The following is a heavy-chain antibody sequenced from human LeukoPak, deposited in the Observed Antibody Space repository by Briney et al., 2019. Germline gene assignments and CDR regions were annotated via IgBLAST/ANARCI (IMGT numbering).Heavy chain of an antibody. Sequence: SETLSLTCTVSGGSISSTSHYWGWIRQPPGKGLEWIGSIYYNGNTYYNPSLKSRVTISVDTSKNQFSLRLSSVTAADMADYFCARLGYSVSWTDCWGQGTLVTVSS. CDR2: IYYNGNT. V-gene: IGHV4-39*01. CDR3: ARLGYSVSWTDC. D-gene: IGHD5/OR15-5a*01. CDR1: GGSISSTSHY. J-gene: IGHJ4*02.